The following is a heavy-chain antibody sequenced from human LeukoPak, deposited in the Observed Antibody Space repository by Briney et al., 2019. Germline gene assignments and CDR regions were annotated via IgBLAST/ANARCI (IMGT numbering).Heavy chain of an antibody. CDR1: GGSISSYY. J-gene: IGHJ4*02. V-gene: IGHV4-59*08. D-gene: IGHD6-19*01. Sequence: SETLSLTCTVSGGSISSYYWSWIRQPPGKGLEWIGYIYYSGSTNYNPPLKSRVTISVDTSKNQFSLKLSSVTAADTAVYYCASTSSGWSPFDYWGQGTLVTVSS. CDR3: ASTSSGWSPFDY. CDR2: IYYSGST.